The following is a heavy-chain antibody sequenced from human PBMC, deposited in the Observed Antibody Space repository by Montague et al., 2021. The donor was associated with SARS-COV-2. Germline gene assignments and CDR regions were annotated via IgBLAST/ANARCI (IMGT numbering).Heavy chain of an antibody. D-gene: IGHD2-15*01. CDR1: GGSVSSSGYY. Sequence: SETLSLTCTDSGGSVSSSGYYWGWIRQPPGKGLEWIGSIYFSGSSYYNPSLKSRVSISVDTSKNQFSLRLSSVTSADTAVYYCARNRRGGLVVAAPNWFDPWGQGTLVTVSS. CDR3: ARNRRGGLVVAAPNWFDP. V-gene: IGHV4-39*01. J-gene: IGHJ5*02. CDR2: IYFSGSS.